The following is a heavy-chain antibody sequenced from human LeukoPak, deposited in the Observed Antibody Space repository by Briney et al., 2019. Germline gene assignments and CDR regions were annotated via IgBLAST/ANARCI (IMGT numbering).Heavy chain of an antibody. J-gene: IGHJ6*02. D-gene: IGHD6-19*01. CDR1: GFTFSSYE. V-gene: IGHV3-23*01. Sequence: GGSLRLSCAASGFTFSSYEMSWVRQAPGKGLEWVSAISGGGTITYYADSMKGRFTISRDNSRTTLYLQMSSLRAEDTAVYYCAKRVPYSSGWYGMDVWGQGTTVTVSS. CDR2: ISGGGTIT. CDR3: AKRVPYSSGWYGMDV.